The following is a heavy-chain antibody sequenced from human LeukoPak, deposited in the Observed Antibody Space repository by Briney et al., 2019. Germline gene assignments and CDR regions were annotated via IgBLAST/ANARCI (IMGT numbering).Heavy chain of an antibody. V-gene: IGHV1-24*01. CDR1: GYTLTELS. J-gene: IGHJ4*02. D-gene: IGHD2-15*01. Sequence: ASVKVSCKVSGYTLTELSMHWVRQAPGKGLEWMGGFDPEDGETIYAQKFQGRVTMTEDTSTDTAYMELSSLRSEDTAVYYCARALHCSGGSCYPRPSYYFDYWGQGTLVTVSS. CDR2: FDPEDGET. CDR3: ARALHCSGGSCYPRPSYYFDY.